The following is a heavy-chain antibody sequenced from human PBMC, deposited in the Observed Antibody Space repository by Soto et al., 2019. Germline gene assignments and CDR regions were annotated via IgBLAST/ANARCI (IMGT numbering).Heavy chain of an antibody. Sequence: EVQLVESGGGLVQPGGSLRLSCAASGFTFSRYWMHWVRQAPGKGLEWVSRINSDGSSRTDADFVKGRFTVCRDNAKNRLFLQVKSPRAEDTAVYYCARGGDTPVAYYYAIDVWGQGTTVTVSS. J-gene: IGHJ6*02. CDR1: GFTFSRYW. CDR2: INSDGSSR. CDR3: ARGGDTPVAYYYAIDV. D-gene: IGHD6-19*01. V-gene: IGHV3-74*03.